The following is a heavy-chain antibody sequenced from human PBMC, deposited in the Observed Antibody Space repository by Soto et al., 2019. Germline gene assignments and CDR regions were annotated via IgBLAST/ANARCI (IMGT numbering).Heavy chain of an antibody. CDR2: IYYSGST. CDR1: GGSISSSSYY. CDR3: ASPHRAYYDFWSGSYYYYGMDV. J-gene: IGHJ6*02. D-gene: IGHD3-3*01. V-gene: IGHV4-39*01. Sequence: KTSETLSLTCTVSGGSISSSSYYWGWIRQPPGKGLEWIGSIYYSGSTYYNPSLKSRVTISVDTSKNQFSLKLSSVTAADTAVYYCASPHRAYYDFWSGSYYYYGMDVWGQGTTVTVSS.